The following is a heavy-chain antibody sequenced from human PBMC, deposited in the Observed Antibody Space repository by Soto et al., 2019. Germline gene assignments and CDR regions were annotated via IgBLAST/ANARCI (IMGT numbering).Heavy chain of an antibody. CDR1: SGSISSYY. D-gene: IGHD1-1*01. V-gene: IGHV4-59*08. CDR3: ARRYGYSFDY. CDR2: IYYSGST. J-gene: IGHJ4*02. Sequence: SETLSLTCTVSSGSISSYYWSWIRQPPGKGLEWIGYIYYSGSTNYNPSLKSRVTISVDTSKNQFSLKLSSVTAADTAVYYCARRYGYSFDYWGQGTLVTVS.